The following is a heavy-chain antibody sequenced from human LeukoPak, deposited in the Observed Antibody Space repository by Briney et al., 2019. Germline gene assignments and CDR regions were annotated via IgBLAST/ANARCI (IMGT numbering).Heavy chain of an antibody. V-gene: IGHV5-51*01. CDR1: GYTFTKYW. J-gene: IGHJ4*02. Sequence: GESLKISCRGSGYTFTKYWIAWVRQMPGKGLEWMGIIYPDDSDTRYSPSFQGQVTISADKSISTAYLQWSSLKASDTAMYYCARHGRGGYSSYDYFDYWGQGTLVTVSS. D-gene: IGHD5-18*01. CDR3: ARHGRGGYSSYDYFDY. CDR2: IYPDDSDT.